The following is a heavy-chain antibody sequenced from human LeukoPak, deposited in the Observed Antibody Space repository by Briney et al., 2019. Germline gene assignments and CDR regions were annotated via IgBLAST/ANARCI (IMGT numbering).Heavy chain of an antibody. CDR3: ARGAPAVATIDY. Sequence: SETLSLTCASYAGSFSGYYWSWIRQPPGKGLEWIGEINHSGSTNYNPSLKSRVTISVDTSKNQFSLKPSSVTAADTAVYYCARGAPAVATIDYWGQGTLVTVSS. CDR1: AGSFSGYY. V-gene: IGHV4-34*01. J-gene: IGHJ4*02. D-gene: IGHD5-12*01. CDR2: INHSGST.